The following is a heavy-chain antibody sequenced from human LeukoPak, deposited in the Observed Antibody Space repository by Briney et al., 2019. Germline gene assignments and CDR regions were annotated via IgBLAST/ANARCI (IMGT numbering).Heavy chain of an antibody. J-gene: IGHJ4*02. CDR1: GFTFSDYY. V-gene: IGHV3-7*01. CDR3: ASWEASTNY. D-gene: IGHD1-26*01. CDR2: IKPDGRDK. Sequence: GGSLRLSCAASGFTFSDYYMNWVRQAPGKGLEWVATIKPDGRDKYYVDSVKGRFTMSRDNGKNSVYLQMNSLRAEDTAVYYCASWEASTNYWGQGTLVTVSS.